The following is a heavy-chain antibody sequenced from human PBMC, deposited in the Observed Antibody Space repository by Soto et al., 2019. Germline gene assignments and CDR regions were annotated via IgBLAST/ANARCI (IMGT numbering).Heavy chain of an antibody. CDR2: ISGSGGST. CDR1: GFTFSSYA. Sequence: GGSLRLSCAASGFTFSSYAMSWVRQAPGKGLEWVSHISGSGGSTYYADSVKGRFTVSRDYSRNTVYLQINSLRAEDTAVYYCAKDHGPPNYYGSGRYPYWGPGTLVTVSS. D-gene: IGHD3-10*01. CDR3: AKDHGPPNYYGSGRYPY. J-gene: IGHJ4*02. V-gene: IGHV3-23*01.